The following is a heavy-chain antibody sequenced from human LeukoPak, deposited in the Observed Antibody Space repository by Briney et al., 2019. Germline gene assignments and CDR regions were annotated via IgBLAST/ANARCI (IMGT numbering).Heavy chain of an antibody. CDR3: ARHSAHSSTNDAFDI. Sequence: SETLSLTCTVSGDSISSSTYYWGWIRQPPGKGLEWIGSMCYSGNTYYNPSLKSRVTISVDTSKNHFSLKLSSVTAADTAVYYCARHSAHSSTNDAFDIWGQGTMVIVSS. D-gene: IGHD6-13*01. CDR2: MCYSGNT. J-gene: IGHJ3*02. V-gene: IGHV4-39*07. CDR1: GDSISSSTYY.